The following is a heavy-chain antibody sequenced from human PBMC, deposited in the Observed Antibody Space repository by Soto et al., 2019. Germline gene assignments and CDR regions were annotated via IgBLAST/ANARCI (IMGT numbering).Heavy chain of an antibody. D-gene: IGHD2-15*01. CDR2: LHISGTT. CDR1: GGSISSSSYY. Sequence: SETLSLTCTVSGGSISSSSYYWGWIRQPPGKGLEYIGSLHISGTTYYNPSFQNRVTMSLDTSKNQIFLKVSSVTAADTAVYYCARHQDMGPFDYWGQGALVTVSS. J-gene: IGHJ4*02. CDR3: ARHQDMGPFDY. V-gene: IGHV4-39*01.